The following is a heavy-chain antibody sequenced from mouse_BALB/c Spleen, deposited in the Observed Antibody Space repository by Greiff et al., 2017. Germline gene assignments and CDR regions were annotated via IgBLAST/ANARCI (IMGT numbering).Heavy chain of an antibody. CDR2: INPSSGYT. CDR3: AKFITTATDAMDY. V-gene: IGHV1-4*01. J-gene: IGHJ4*01. CDR1: GYTFTSYT. D-gene: IGHD1-2*01. Sequence: LEESGAELARPGASVKMSCKASGYTFTSYTMHWVKQRPGQGLEWIGYINPSSGYTNYNQKFKDKATLTADKSSSTAYMQLSSLTSEDSAVYYCAKFITTATDAMDYWGQGTSVTVSS.